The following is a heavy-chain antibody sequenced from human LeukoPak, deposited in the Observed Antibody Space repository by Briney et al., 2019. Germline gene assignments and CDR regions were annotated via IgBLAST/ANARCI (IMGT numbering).Heavy chain of an antibody. D-gene: IGHD2-2*01. V-gene: IGHV3-53*01. Sequence: GGSLRLSCAASGFTVSNHYMNWVRQAPGKGLEWVSVIYSGGSTYYADSVRGRFTISRDNAENSLYLQMNSLRVEDTAVYYCARAPTVLVGYCSSSSCQADYWGQGTLVTVSS. CDR3: ARAPTVLVGYCSSSSCQADY. CDR1: GFTVSNHY. J-gene: IGHJ4*02. CDR2: IYSGGST.